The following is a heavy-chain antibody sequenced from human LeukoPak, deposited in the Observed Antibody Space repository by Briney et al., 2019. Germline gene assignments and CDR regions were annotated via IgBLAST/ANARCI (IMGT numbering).Heavy chain of an antibody. V-gene: IGHV1-18*04. CDR3: ARDQYYDSKGWFDP. J-gene: IGHJ5*02. Sequence: ASVKVSCKTSGYIFTGYYIHWVRQAPGQGLEWMGWIHTYNGHTNYAQKLQGRVTMTTDTSTSTAYMELRSPRSDDTAVYYCARDQYYDSKGWFDPWGQGTLVTVSS. D-gene: IGHD3-22*01. CDR1: GYIFTGYY. CDR2: IHTYNGHT.